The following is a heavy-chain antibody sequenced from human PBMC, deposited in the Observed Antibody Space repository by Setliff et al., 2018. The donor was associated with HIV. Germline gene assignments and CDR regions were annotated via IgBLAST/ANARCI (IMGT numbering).Heavy chain of an antibody. D-gene: IGHD3-16*01. CDR1: TDSFSNFH. CDR3: ARDRSKYGTGSSAYNWFDP. CDR2: IFGSGTT. Sequence: PSETRSLTCSVSTDSFSNFHWSWMRQPAGKGLEWIGRIFGSGTTHYNPSLKSRVTMSIDTSKNQLSLKLKSVTAADTAVYFCARDRSKYGTGSSAYNWFDPWCLGTLVTVSS. V-gene: IGHV4-4*07. J-gene: IGHJ5*02.